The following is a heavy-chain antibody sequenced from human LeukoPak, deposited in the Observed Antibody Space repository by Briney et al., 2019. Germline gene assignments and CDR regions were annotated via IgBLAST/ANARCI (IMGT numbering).Heavy chain of an antibody. Sequence: GGSLRLSCAASGFTFSTYAMSWVRQAPGKGLEWVSAISGSGGSTYYADSVKGRFTISRDNSKNTLYLQMNSLRAEDTAVYYCAKGYGDYDFWSGYPKTSNFDYWGQGTLVTVSS. CDR3: AKGYGDYDFWSGYPKTSNFDY. J-gene: IGHJ4*02. V-gene: IGHV3-23*01. CDR1: GFTFSTYA. CDR2: ISGSGGST. D-gene: IGHD3-3*01.